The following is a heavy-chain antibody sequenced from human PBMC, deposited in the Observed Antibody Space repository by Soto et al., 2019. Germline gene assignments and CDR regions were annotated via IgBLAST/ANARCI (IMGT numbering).Heavy chain of an antibody. CDR3: ARDWAAALDY. Sequence: EVQLVESGGGLVKPGGSLRLSCAASGFIFSDHSMNWVRQAPGKGLEWVSSISGSRGYIYYGDSVKGRFTISRDNAKNSVVLQMINLRAEDTAVYYCARDWAAALDYWGPGTLVTVSS. CDR1: GFIFSDHS. D-gene: IGHD6-13*01. J-gene: IGHJ4*02. V-gene: IGHV3-21*02. CDR2: ISGSRGYI.